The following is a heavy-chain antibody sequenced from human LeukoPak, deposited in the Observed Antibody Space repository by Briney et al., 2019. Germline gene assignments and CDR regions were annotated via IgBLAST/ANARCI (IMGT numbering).Heavy chain of an antibody. D-gene: IGHD5-18*01. CDR2: ISGSGGST. V-gene: IGHV3-23*01. Sequence: GGSLRLSCAASGFTFSSYAMSWVRQAPGKGLEWVSAISGSGGSTYYADSVKGRFTISRDNAKNSLYLQMNSLRAEDTAVYYCVGGYSYGRFDYWGQGTLVTVSS. CDR1: GFTFSSYA. CDR3: VGGYSYGRFDY. J-gene: IGHJ4*02.